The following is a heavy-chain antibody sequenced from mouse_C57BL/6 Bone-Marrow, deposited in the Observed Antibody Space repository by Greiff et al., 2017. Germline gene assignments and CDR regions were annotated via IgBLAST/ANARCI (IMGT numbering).Heavy chain of an antibody. CDR2: INPSRGST. CDR3: ARGGQLRRSWFAY. V-gene: IGHV1-4*01. D-gene: IGHD3-2*02. Sequence: VNVVESGAELARPGASVKMSCKASGYTFTSYTMHWVKQRPGQGLEWIGYINPSRGSTKYNQKFKDKATLTADKSSSTAYMQMSSLTSEDSAVYYYARGGQLRRSWFAYWGEGGLGSVSA. CDR1: GYTFTSYT. J-gene: IGHJ3*01.